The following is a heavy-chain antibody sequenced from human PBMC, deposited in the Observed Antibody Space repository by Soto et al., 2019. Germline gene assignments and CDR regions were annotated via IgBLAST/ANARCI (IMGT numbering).Heavy chain of an antibody. J-gene: IGHJ4*02. Sequence: GESLKISCSGSGYSFSTYWIAWVRQMPGKGLEWMGIIYPGDSDTRYSPSFQGQVTISADTSTKTAYLQWSSLKASDTAIYYCARLAQFLWFGALTSHAYYINYWGPGTLVTVSS. D-gene: IGHD3-10*01. CDR3: ARLAQFLWFGALTSHAYYINY. CDR1: GYSFSTYW. V-gene: IGHV5-51*01. CDR2: IYPGDSDT.